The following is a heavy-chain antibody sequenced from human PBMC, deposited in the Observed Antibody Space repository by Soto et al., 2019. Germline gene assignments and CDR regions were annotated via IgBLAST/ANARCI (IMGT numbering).Heavy chain of an antibody. V-gene: IGHV4-4*02. D-gene: IGHD6-6*01. CDR3: ARGRIAAPIYYYYGMDV. Sequence: QVQLQESGPGLVKPSGTLSLTCAVSGGSISSSNWWSWVRQPPGKGLEWIGEIYHSGSTNCNPYLKGRVTISVDKSKTQFSLKLSSGTAADTAVYYCARGRIAAPIYYYYGMDVWGQGTTVTVSS. CDR2: IYHSGST. CDR1: GGSISSSNW. J-gene: IGHJ6*02.